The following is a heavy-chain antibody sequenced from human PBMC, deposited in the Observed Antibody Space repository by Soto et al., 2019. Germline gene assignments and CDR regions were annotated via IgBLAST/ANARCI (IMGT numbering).Heavy chain of an antibody. CDR3: TTWLTAHFDY. Sequence: GGSLRLSCAASGFTFSSYWMSWVRRAPGKGLEWVATSSDRRTGNTHYSDSVRGRFTLSRDYSRNILFLQMDSLRADDTDLYYCTTWLTAHFDYWGRGTQVTVSS. J-gene: IGHJ4*02. CDR1: GFTFSSYW. CDR2: SSDRRTGNT. D-gene: IGHD2-21*02. V-gene: IGHV3-23*01.